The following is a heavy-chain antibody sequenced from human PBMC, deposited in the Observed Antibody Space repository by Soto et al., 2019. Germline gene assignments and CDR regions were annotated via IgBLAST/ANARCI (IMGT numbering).Heavy chain of an antibody. CDR1: VFTFSMYW. J-gene: IGHJ4*02. V-gene: IGHV3-74*01. CDR3: KRGPRSTSSRTVAF. D-gene: IGHD4-17*01. Sequence: GGSLRLSCSASVFTFSMYWMHWVRQVPGKGPEWVSRINDDGISTNYADSVKGRFTISRDNAKNTLYLQMNALRVEDTAVYYCKRGPRSTSSRTVAFWGQGTVVTVSS. CDR2: INDDGIST.